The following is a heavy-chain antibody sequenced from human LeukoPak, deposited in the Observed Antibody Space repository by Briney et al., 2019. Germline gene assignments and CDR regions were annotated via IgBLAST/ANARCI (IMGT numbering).Heavy chain of an antibody. CDR3: AKHATGDYGGGYFDY. CDR2: ITGSGAGT. V-gene: IGHV3-23*01. J-gene: IGHJ4*02. CDR1: GFTLNTNV. D-gene: IGHD4-17*01. Sequence: GGSLRLSCAVAGFTLNTNVMDWVRQAPGKGLEWVSAITGSGAGTYYADSVKGRFTTSKENSKKTVYLQMNGLRAEDTAIYYCAKHATGDYGGGYFDYWGQGTLVTVSS.